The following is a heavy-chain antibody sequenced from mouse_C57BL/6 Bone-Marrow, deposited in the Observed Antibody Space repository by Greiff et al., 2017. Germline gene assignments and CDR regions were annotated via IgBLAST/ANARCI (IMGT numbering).Heavy chain of an antibody. D-gene: IGHD2-4*01. Sequence: EVQLKESGPGLVKPSQSLSLTCSVTGYSITSGYYWNWIRQFPGNKLEWMGYISYDGSNNYNPSLKNRSSITLDTSKKQFFLKLNSVTTEDTATYYCARGYDYDGWFAYWGQGTLVTVSA. CDR2: ISYDGSN. J-gene: IGHJ3*01. CDR1: GYSITSGYY. CDR3: ARGYDYDGWFAY. V-gene: IGHV3-6*01.